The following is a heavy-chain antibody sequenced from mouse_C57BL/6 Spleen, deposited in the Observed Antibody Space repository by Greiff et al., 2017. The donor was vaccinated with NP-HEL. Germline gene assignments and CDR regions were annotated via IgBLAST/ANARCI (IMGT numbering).Heavy chain of an antibody. CDR2: IYPGGGYT. D-gene: IGHD1-1*01. CDR1: GYTFTNYW. Sequence: VQLQESGAELVRPGTSVKMSCKASGYTFTNYWIGWAKQRPGHGLEWIGDIYPGGGYTNYNEKFKGKATLTADKSSSTAYMQFSSLTSEDSAIYYCARSYYGSSYRDWYFDVWGTGTTGTVSS. J-gene: IGHJ1*03. CDR3: ARSYYGSSYRDWYFDV. V-gene: IGHV1-63*01.